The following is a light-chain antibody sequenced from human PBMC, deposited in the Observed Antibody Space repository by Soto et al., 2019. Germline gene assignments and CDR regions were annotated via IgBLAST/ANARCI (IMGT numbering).Light chain of an antibody. Sequence: DVVMTQSPLSLPVTLGQPASISCRSNQSLVHSDGIAYFSWFQQRPGRSPRRLIYKVSNRDSGVPARFSGSGSGTDFTLEISRVETDDVGIYYCMQSTQLPPTFGQGTRLEI. V-gene: IGKV2-30*02. J-gene: IGKJ5*01. CDR1: QSLVHSDGIAY. CDR2: KVS. CDR3: MQSTQLPPT.